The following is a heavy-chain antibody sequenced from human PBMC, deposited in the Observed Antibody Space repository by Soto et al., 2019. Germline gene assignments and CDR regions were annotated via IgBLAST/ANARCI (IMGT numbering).Heavy chain of an antibody. J-gene: IGHJ3*02. Sequence: QVQLQQWGAGLLKPSETLSLPCAVSSGPFSGYYWSRIRQSPGKGLEWIGEISHSGSTNYNPSLKSRVTISVDTSKHQFSLTLSSVTAADTAVYYCAISYIPNDAFEIWGQGPLVTVSS. CDR1: SGPFSGYY. CDR2: ISHSGST. D-gene: IGHD2-2*02. V-gene: IGHV4-34*01. CDR3: AISYIPNDAFEI.